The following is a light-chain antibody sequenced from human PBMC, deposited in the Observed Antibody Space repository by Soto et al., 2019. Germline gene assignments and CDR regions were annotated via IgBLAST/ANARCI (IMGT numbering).Light chain of an antibody. J-gene: IGKJ3*01. Sequence: DIQMTQSPSSLSASVGDRVTITCRASQTITRSLNWYQQRPGKTPNLLIHSASTLQSGVPSRFSGSGSGTDFTLTISSLQPEDFATYYCQQSYSTPFTFGPGTKVDIK. CDR1: QTITRS. CDR3: QQSYSTPFT. V-gene: IGKV1-39*01. CDR2: SAS.